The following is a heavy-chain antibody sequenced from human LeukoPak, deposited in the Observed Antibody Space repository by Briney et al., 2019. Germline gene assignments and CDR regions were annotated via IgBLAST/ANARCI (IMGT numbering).Heavy chain of an antibody. CDR3: ARNGRGYSGYDYFDY. CDR2: IKQDGSEK. CDR1: GFTFGSYW. V-gene: IGHV3-7*01. J-gene: IGHJ4*02. Sequence: GGSLRLSCAASGFTFGSYWMSWVRQAPGKGLEWVANIKQDGSEKYYVDSVKGRFTISRDNAKNSLYLQMNSLRAEDTAVYYCARNGRGYSGYDYFDYWGQGTLVTVSS. D-gene: IGHD5-12*01.